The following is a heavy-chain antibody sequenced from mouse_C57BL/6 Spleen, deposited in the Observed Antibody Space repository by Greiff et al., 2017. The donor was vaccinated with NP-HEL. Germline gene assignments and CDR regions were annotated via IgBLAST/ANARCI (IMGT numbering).Heavy chain of an antibody. D-gene: IGHD1-1*01. V-gene: IGHV7-3*01. CDR1: GFTFTDYY. CDR2: IRNKANGYTT. CDR3: ARSTVVAPYWYFDV. Sequence: DVMLVESGGGLVQPGGSLSLSCAASGFTFTDYYMSWVRQPPGKALEWLGFIRNKANGYTTEYSASVKGRFTISIDNFQSILYLQMNALRAEDSATYYCARSTVVAPYWYFDVWGTGTTVTVSS. J-gene: IGHJ1*03.